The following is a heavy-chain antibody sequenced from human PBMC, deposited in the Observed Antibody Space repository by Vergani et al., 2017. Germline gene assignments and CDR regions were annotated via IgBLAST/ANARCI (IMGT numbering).Heavy chain of an antibody. J-gene: IGHJ4*02. CDR1: GGSISSSSYY. V-gene: IGHV4-39*07. D-gene: IGHD2-2*01. CDR3: ARYIWSTPSSRSVVVPAAISANFDY. CDR2: IYYSGST. Sequence: QLQLQESGPGLVKPSETLSLTCTVSGGSISSSSYYWGWIRQPPGKGLEWFGSIYYSGSTSYNPYLQISVTISVDTSKNEFSLKLSSVTAADTAVYNCARYIWSTPSSRSVVVPAAISANFDYWGQGTLVTVSS.